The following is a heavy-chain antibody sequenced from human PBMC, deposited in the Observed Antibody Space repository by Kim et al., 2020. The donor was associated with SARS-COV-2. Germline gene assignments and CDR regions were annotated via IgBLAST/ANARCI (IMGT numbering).Heavy chain of an antibody. V-gene: IGHV3-15*01. Sequence: AAPVKGRFTIAREDSKNTLYLQMNNLKTEDTAVYYCTTAVYDSLTGSIDYWGQGTLVTVSS. CDR3: TTAVYDSLTGSIDY. J-gene: IGHJ4*02. D-gene: IGHD3-9*01.